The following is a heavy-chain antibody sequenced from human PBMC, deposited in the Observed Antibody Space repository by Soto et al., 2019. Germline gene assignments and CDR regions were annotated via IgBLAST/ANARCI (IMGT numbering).Heavy chain of an antibody. CDR1: GYSFTSYW. Sequence: GESLKISCKGSGYSFTSYWISWVRQMPGKGLEWMGRIDPSDSYTNYSPSFQGHVTISADKSISTAYLQWSSLKASDTAMYYCARSVGRHCSSTSCYTWRYWGQGTMVTVCS. D-gene: IGHD2-2*02. V-gene: IGHV5-10-1*01. J-gene: IGHJ4*02. CDR2: IDPSDSYT. CDR3: ARSVGRHCSSTSCYTWRY.